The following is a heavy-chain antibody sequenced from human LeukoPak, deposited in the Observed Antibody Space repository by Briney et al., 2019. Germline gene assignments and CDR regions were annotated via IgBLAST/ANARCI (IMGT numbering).Heavy chain of an antibody. CDR3: ASYLSRCYRELVS. CDR1: GFTFSGYD. V-gene: IGHV3-33*01. D-gene: IGHD2-2*02. Sequence: PGGSLRLSCAASGFTFSGYDMHWVRQAPGKGLEWVSVICNNGSTKYYADSVKGRFTISRDNSKNTLYLQMNSLRAEYTAVYDCASYLSRCYRELVSWGQGTLVTVSP. J-gene: IGHJ5*02. CDR2: ICNNGSTK.